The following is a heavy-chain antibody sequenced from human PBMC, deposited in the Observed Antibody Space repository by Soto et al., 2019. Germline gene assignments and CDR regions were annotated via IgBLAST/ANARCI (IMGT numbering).Heavy chain of an antibody. CDR1: GFNFSSYG. Sequence: GGSLRLSCAASGFNFSSYGMHWVRQAPGKGLEWVGVISYDGSNKYYADSVKGRFTISRDNSKNTLYLQMNSLRAEDTAVYYCSKEAARENCFDYWGQGTLVTVSS. J-gene: IGHJ4*02. D-gene: IGHD6-6*01. V-gene: IGHV3-30*18. CDR3: SKEAARENCFDY. CDR2: ISYDGSNK.